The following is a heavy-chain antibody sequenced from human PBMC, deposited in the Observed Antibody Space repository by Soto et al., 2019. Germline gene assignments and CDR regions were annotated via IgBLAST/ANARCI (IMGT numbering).Heavy chain of an antibody. CDR3: AKDKDPDGLGRKSFDY. V-gene: IGHV3-33*05. Sequence: QVRLVESGGGVVQPGRSLRLSCATSEFTFRSYGMHWVRQAPGKGLEWLAVISYDGSTAYYADSVTVRFIISRDNSKSMLYLQLNSLRAEDTAVYYCAKDKDPDGLGRKSFDYWGRGTPVTVSS. CDR2: ISYDGSTA. J-gene: IGHJ4*02. CDR1: EFTFRSYG. D-gene: IGHD3-10*01.